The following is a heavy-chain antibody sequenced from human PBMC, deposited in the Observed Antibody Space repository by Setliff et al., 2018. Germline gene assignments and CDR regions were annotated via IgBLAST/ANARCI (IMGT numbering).Heavy chain of an antibody. CDR1: DFSINSGYY. Sequence: SETLSLTCSVSDFSINSGYYWGWIRQSPGEGLEWIGSIYRNGNTYCNPSLKSRVTISVDTSKNQFSLKLSSVTAADTAVYYCARADSSGSRMFSLDYWGQGTLVTVS. V-gene: IGHV4-38-2*02. D-gene: IGHD6-19*01. J-gene: IGHJ4*02. CDR3: ARADSSGSRMFSLDY. CDR2: IYRNGNT.